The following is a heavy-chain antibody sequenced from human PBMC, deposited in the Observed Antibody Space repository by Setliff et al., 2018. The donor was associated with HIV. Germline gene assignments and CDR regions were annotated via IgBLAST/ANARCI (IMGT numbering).Heavy chain of an antibody. J-gene: IGHJ5*02. Sequence: GASVKVSCKASGYTLTTYAISWVRQAPGQGLEWMGWFNTETGNPMYAQGFRGRFVFSLDTSVSTAFLQINRLKAEDTAKYYCARVGSGWSTFDPWGQGTLVTVSS. CDR2: FNTETGNP. CDR1: GYTLTTYA. D-gene: IGHD6-13*01. CDR3: ARVGSGWSTFDP. V-gene: IGHV7-4-1*02.